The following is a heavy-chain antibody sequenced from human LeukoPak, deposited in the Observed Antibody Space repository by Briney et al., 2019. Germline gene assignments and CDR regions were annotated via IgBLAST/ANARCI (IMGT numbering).Heavy chain of an antibody. CDR1: GYTLTELS. CDR3: ATHSLRYCSSTSCSGRYWYFDL. D-gene: IGHD2-2*01. V-gene: IGHV1-24*01. CDR2: FDPEDGET. Sequence: ASVKVSCKVSGYTLTELSMHWVRQAPGKGLEWMGGFDPEDGETIYVQKFQGRVTMTEDTSTDTAYMELSSLRSEDTAVYYCATHSLRYCSSTSCSGRYWYFDLWGRGTLVTVSS. J-gene: IGHJ2*01.